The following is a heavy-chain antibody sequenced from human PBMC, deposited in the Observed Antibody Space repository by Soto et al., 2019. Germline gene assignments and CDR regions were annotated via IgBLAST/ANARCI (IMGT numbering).Heavy chain of an antibody. D-gene: IGHD3-10*01. J-gene: IGHJ4*02. Sequence: GGSLRLSCAASGFTFRSYGMHWVRQAPAKGLEWVAVISYDGSNEYYADSVKGRFTISRDNSKNTLYLQMNSLRAEDTAVYYCAKGEVRGIIPSYFDYWGLGTLVTVSS. CDR3: AKGEVRGIIPSYFDY. CDR1: GFTFRSYG. CDR2: ISYDGSNE. V-gene: IGHV3-30*18.